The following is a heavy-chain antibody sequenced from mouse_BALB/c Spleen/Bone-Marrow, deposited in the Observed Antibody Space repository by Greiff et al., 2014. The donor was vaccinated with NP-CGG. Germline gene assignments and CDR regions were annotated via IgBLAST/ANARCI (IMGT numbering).Heavy chain of an antibody. CDR1: GYASTNYW. J-gene: IGHJ2*01. Sequence: QVQLQQPGAELVRPGTSVKISCKASGYASTNYWLGWVKQRPGHGLEWIGDIYPGSGNTYYTEKFKGKVTLTADTSSSTAYMQLSSLTSEDSAVYFCARRRSLDYWGHGTILTVSS. V-gene: IGHV1-63*02. CDR3: ARRRSLDY. CDR2: IYPGSGNT.